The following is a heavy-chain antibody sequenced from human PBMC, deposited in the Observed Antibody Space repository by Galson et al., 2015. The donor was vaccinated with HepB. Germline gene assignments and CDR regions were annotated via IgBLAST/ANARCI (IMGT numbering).Heavy chain of an antibody. V-gene: IGHV3-21*01. CDR1: GFTFSSYS. CDR2: ISSSSSYI. Sequence: SLRLSCAASGFTFSSYSMNWVRQAPGKGLEWVSSISSSSSYIYYADSVKGRFTITRDNAKNSLYLQMNNLRAEDTAVYYCARDPKPRYYGSGSYYQDYWGQGTLVTVSS. J-gene: IGHJ4*02. CDR3: ARDPKPRYYGSGSYYQDY. D-gene: IGHD3-10*01.